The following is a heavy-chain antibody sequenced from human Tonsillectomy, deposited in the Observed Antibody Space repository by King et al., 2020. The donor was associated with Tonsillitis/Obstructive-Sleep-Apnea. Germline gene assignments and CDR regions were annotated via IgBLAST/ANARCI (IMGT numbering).Heavy chain of an antibody. CDR2: ISSSSSYT. D-gene: IGHD2-2*02. J-gene: IGHJ1*01. CDR1: GFTFSDYY. CDR3: AREFRGYCSSTSCYMAEYFQH. Sequence: HVQLVESGGGLVKPGGSLRLSCAASGFTFSDYYMSWIRQAPGKGLEWVSYISSSSSYTNYADSVKGRFTISRDNAKNSLYLQMNSLRAEDTAVYYCAREFRGYCSSTSCYMAEYFQHWGQGTLVTVSS. V-gene: IGHV3-11*05.